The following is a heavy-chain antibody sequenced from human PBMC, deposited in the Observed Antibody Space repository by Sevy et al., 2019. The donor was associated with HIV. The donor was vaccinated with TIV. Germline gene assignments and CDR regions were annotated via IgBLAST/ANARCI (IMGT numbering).Heavy chain of an antibody. CDR2: INPSGGST. CDR1: GYTISTYY. Sequence: ASVKVSCKASGYTISTYYMHWVRQAPGQGLEWMGIINPSGGSTDYVQKFQGRVSMTRDTSTSTVYMELSSLRSEDTAVYYCAREEWLKFFDFWGQRTLVTVSS. V-gene: IGHV1-46*01. CDR3: AREEWLKFFDF. D-gene: IGHD3-3*01. J-gene: IGHJ4*02.